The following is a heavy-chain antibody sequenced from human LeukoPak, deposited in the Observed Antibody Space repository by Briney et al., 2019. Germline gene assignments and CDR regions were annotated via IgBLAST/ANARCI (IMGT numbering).Heavy chain of an antibody. D-gene: IGHD1-26*01. J-gene: IGHJ5*02. CDR2: IYYSGST. V-gene: IGHV4-59*08. Sequence: PSETLSLTCTVSGGSLSSYYWSWIRQPPGKGLEWIGYIYYSGSTNYNPSLKSRGTISVDTSKNQLSLKLSSVTAADTAVYYCARGLFGVGATRFNWFDPWGQGTLVTVSS. CDR3: ARGLFGVGATRFNWFDP. CDR1: GGSLSSYY.